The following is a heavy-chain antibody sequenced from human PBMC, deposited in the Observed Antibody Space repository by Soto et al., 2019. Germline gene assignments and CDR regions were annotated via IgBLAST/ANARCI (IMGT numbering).Heavy chain of an antibody. V-gene: IGHV1-69*01. CDR2: VIPIFGTP. J-gene: IGHJ6*02. D-gene: IGHD2-15*01. CDR1: GGTFSTYA. Sequence: QVQLVQSGAEVKKPGSSVKVSCKAPGGTFSTYAIIWLRQAPGQGLEWMGGVIPIFGTPKYAQKFQGRVTITADESTSTGYMEPRSLRSEDTAVYYCARSQGGSSSLDIYYYYYYGMDVWGQGTTVTVSS. CDR3: ARSQGGSSSLDIYYYYYYGMDV.